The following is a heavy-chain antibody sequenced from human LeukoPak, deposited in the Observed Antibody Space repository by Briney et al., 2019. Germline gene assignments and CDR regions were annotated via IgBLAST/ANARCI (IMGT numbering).Heavy chain of an antibody. D-gene: IGHD4-23*01. Sequence: ASVKVSCKASGGTFSTSGLSWVRQAPGQGLDWMGGIIPIFGPANYAQKFQGRVTITADESTSTAYMELSSLRSEDTAVYFCARATGNSDHSPREPILWYFDLWGRGTLVTVSS. CDR3: ARATGNSDHSPREPILWYFDL. CDR2: IIPIFGPA. CDR1: GGTFSTSG. J-gene: IGHJ2*01. V-gene: IGHV1-69*13.